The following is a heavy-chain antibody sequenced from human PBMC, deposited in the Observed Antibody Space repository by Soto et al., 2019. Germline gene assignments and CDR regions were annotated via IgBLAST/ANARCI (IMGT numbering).Heavy chain of an antibody. CDR2: IYSSGIT. J-gene: IGHJ5*02. Sequence: SETLSLTCTVSGGSVSSGSYYWSWIRQPPGKGLEWIGYIYSSGITNYNPSLKSQVTMSVDTSKNQFSLNLTSVTAADTAVYFCARMGGWFDPWGQGTLVTVSS. CDR1: GGSVSSGSYY. V-gene: IGHV4-61*01. CDR3: ARMGGWFDP. D-gene: IGHD3-16*01.